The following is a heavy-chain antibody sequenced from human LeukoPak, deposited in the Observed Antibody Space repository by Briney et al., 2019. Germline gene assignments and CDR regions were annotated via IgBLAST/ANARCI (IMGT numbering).Heavy chain of an antibody. CDR1: GFTFSRYW. CDR2: IKQAGSEK. CDR3: ARGGGDYVRVFDY. J-gene: IGHJ4*02. V-gene: IGHV3-7*01. D-gene: IGHD4-17*01. Sequence: GGSLRLSCAASGFTFSRYWMSWVRQAPGKGLEWVANIKQAGSEKYYVDSVKGRFTISRDNAKNSLYLHMNSLRAEDTAVYYCARGGGDYVRVFDYWGQGTLVTVSS.